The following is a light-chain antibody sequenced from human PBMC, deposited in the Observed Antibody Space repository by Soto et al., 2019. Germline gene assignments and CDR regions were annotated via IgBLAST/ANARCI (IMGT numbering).Light chain of an antibody. CDR2: DAS. J-gene: IGKJ4*01. V-gene: IGKV3-11*01. Sequence: EIVLTQSPATLSLSPGERATLSCRASQSISSYLAWYQQKPGQAPRLLIYDASNRATGIPARFSGSGSGTDVTLTISSLEPEDLAVYYGQQRSNWPGAFCGGTKVEIK. CDR3: QQRSNWPGA. CDR1: QSISSY.